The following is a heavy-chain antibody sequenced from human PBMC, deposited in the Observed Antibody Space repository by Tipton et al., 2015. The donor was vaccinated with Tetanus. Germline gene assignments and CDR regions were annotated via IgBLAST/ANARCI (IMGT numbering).Heavy chain of an antibody. CDR3: ARDPGIAPAGLWFDP. D-gene: IGHD6-13*01. J-gene: IGHJ5*02. CDR1: GGSISGSPYF. CDR2: IYHSGST. V-gene: IGHV4-31*03. Sequence: TLSLTCTVSGGSISGSPYFWNWIRQPPGKGLEWIGYIYHSGSTYYNASLKSRLDISLDTSKNQFSLRLTSVTVADTAVYYCARDPGIAPAGLWFDPRGQGTLVTVSS.